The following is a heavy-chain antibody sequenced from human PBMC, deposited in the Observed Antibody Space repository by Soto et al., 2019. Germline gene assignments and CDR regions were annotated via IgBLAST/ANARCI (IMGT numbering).Heavy chain of an antibody. D-gene: IGHD3-22*01. CDR3: AKPVAFYDSSGYYFSHAFDI. J-gene: IGHJ3*02. CDR2: ISYDGSNK. Sequence: QVQLVESGGGVVQPGRSLRLSCAASGFTFSSYGMHWVRQAPGKGLEWVAVISYDGSNKYYADSVKGRFTISRDNSKNTLYLQMTSLRAEDTAVYYCAKPVAFYDSSGYYFSHAFDIWGQGTMVTVSS. CDR1: GFTFSSYG. V-gene: IGHV3-30*18.